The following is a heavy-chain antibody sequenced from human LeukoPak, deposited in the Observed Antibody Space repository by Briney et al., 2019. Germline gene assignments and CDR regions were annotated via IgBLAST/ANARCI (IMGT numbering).Heavy chain of an antibody. CDR2: IYHSGST. D-gene: IGHD1-1*01. V-gene: IGHV4-30-2*01. CDR1: GGSISSGGYS. Sequence: SQTLSLTCAVSGGSISSGGYSWSWIRQPPGKGLEWIGYIYHSGSTYYNPSLKSRVTISVDRSKNQFSLKLSSVTAADTAVYYCARVGGTNYYYYGMDVWGQGTTVTVSS. CDR3: ARVGGTNYYYYGMDV. J-gene: IGHJ6*02.